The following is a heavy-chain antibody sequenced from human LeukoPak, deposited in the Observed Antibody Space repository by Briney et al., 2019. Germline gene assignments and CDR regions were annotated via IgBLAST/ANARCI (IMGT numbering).Heavy chain of an antibody. D-gene: IGHD3-10*01. J-gene: IGHJ4*02. CDR2: IYSGGGRT. CDR1: GFTVSSNY. V-gene: IGHV3-53*01. CDR3: ARDTRLNYDSESYCLDY. Sequence: GGSLRLSCAASGFTVSSNYMSWVRQAPGKGLEWVSVIYSGGGRTYYADSVKGRFTISRDNSKNTLYLQMNSLRAEDTAVYYCARDTRLNYDSESYCLDYWGQGTLVTVSS.